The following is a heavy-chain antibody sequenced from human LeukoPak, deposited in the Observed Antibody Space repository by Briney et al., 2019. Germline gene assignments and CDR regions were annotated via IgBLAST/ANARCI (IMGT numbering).Heavy chain of an antibody. CDR2: IRYDGSNK. Sequence: GGSLRLSCAASGFTFSSYGMHWVRHAPGKGLGWVAFIRYDGSNKYYADSVKGRFNISRDHSKNTLYLQMNSLRAEDTAVYYCATLTMIVVDHFDYWGQGTLVTVSS. CDR1: GFTFSSYG. J-gene: IGHJ4*02. D-gene: IGHD3-22*01. CDR3: ATLTMIVVDHFDY. V-gene: IGHV3-30*02.